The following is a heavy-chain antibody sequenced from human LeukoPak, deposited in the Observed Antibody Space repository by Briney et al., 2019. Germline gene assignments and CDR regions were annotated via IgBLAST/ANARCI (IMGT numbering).Heavy chain of an antibody. J-gene: IGHJ4*02. CDR3: VRERTNYYDSSGYY. Sequence: GGSLRLSCVASGFTFSSYWMSWVRQAPGKGLEWVANIKQDGSEKYYVDSVKGRFTISRDNAKNSLYLEMNSLRAEDTAVYYCVRERTNYYDSSGYYWGQGTLVTVSS. D-gene: IGHD3-22*01. V-gene: IGHV3-7*05. CDR1: GFTFSSYW. CDR2: IKQDGSEK.